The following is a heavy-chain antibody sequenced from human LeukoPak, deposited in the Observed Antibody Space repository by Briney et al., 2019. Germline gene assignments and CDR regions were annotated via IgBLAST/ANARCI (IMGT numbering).Heavy chain of an antibody. CDR3: GTKADGRDWFDP. D-gene: IGHD2-15*01. J-gene: IGHJ5*02. Sequence: PSETLSLTCAVSGSSISSDYWWGWIRQPPGEGLEWIGYISYTGTTYHNPSLESRVTMSVDTSKNQFSLKLTSVTDVDTAIYCWGTKADGRDWFDPWGQGTLVTVS. CDR1: GSSISSDYW. V-gene: IGHV4-28*01. CDR2: ISYTGTT.